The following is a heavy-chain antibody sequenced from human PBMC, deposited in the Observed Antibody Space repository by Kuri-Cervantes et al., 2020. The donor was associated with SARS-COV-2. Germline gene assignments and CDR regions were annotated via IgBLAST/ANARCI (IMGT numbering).Heavy chain of an antibody. CDR2: TYYRSKWYN. V-gene: IGHV6-1*01. D-gene: IGHD3-22*01. J-gene: IGHJ4*02. Sequence: SQTLSLTCAISGDSVSSNSAAWNWIRQSPSRGLEWLGRTYYRSKWYNDYAVSVKSRITINPDTSKNQFSLQLNSVTAADTAVYYCARLTTGNYYDSSGYYPRGYFDYWGQGTLVTVSS. CDR1: GDSVSSNSAA. CDR3: ARLTTGNYYDSSGYYPRGYFDY.